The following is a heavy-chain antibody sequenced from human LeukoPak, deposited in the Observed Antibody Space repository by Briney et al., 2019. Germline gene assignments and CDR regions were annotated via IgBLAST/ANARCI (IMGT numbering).Heavy chain of an antibody. Sequence: GGSLRLSCAASGFTFSSYAMSWVRQAPGTGLEWVSAISGSGGTTYYADSVKGRFTISRDNAKNTLYLQMNSLRAEDTAVYYCARETSTSFDIWGQGTMVTVSS. CDR1: GFTFSSYA. CDR3: ARETSTSFDI. CDR2: ISGSGGTT. V-gene: IGHV3-23*01. D-gene: IGHD2-2*01. J-gene: IGHJ3*02.